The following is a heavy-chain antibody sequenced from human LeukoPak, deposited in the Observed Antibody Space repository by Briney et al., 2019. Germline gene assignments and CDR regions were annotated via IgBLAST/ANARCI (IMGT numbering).Heavy chain of an antibody. J-gene: IGHJ4*02. CDR1: GFTFSSYG. CDR3: AKLKVAVSGSGY. V-gene: IGHV3-23*01. CDR2: ITITGDST. Sequence: GGSLRLSCAASGFTFSSYGMSWVRQAPGKGLEWVSSITITGDSTNYADSVKGRFTISRDNSKNTLYLQMSSLRAEDTAIYYCAKLKVAVSGSGYWGQGTLVTVSS. D-gene: IGHD6-19*01.